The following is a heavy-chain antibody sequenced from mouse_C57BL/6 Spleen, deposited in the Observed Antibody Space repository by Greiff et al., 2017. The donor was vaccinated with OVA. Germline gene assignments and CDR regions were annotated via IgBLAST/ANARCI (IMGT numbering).Heavy chain of an antibody. CDR3: ARDSTTVPFDY. V-gene: IGHV5-4*01. J-gene: IGHJ2*01. CDR2: ISDGGSYT. Sequence: EVHLVESGGGLVKPGGSLKLSCAASGFTFSSYAMSWVRQTPEKRLEWVATISDGGSYTYYPDNVKGRFTISRDNAKNNLYLQMSHLKSEDTAMYYCARDSTTVPFDYWGQGTTLTVSS. CDR1: GFTFSSYA. D-gene: IGHD1-1*01.